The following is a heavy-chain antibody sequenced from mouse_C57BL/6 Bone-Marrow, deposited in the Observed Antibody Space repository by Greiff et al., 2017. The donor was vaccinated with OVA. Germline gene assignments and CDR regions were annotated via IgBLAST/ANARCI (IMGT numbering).Heavy chain of an antibody. J-gene: IGHJ2*01. CDR1: SYTFTDHT. CDR3: ARADLVPRDY. CDR2: IYPRAGSP. D-gene: IGHD5-1*01. Sequence: VQLKQSDAELVKPGASVKISCKVSSYTFTDHTIHWMKQRPEQGLEWIGYIYPRAGSPKYHEKFTGKATLTADTSSSTAYMQLNSLTSEDSAVYFCARADLVPRDYWGQGTTLTVSS. V-gene: IGHV1-78*01.